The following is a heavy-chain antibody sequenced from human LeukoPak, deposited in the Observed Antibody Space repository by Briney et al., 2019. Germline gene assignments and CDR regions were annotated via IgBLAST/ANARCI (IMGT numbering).Heavy chain of an antibody. V-gene: IGHV1-8*01. Sequence: ASVKVSCKASGYTFSTYDINWVRQATGQGLEWMGWMNPNSGNTGYAQKFQGRVTMTRNTSISTAYMELSGLGSEDTAVYYCARVRYYGPGIYYRGLAYWGQGSLVTVSS. CDR2: MNPNSGNT. CDR1: GYTFSTYD. D-gene: IGHD3-10*01. J-gene: IGHJ4*02. CDR3: ARVRYYGPGIYYRGLAY.